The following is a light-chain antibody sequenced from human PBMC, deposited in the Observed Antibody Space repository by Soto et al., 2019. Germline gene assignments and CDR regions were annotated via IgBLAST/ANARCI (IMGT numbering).Light chain of an antibody. CDR1: SGSVSTSYY. Sequence: QTVVTQEPSFSVSPGGTVTLTCGLNSGSVSTSYYPSWYQQTPGQAPRTLIYSTNSRSSGVPDRFSGSILGNKAALTITGARADDESDYYCVLYMGSGIGVFGGGTKLTVL. CDR2: STN. J-gene: IGLJ3*02. V-gene: IGLV8-61*01. CDR3: VLYMGSGIGV.